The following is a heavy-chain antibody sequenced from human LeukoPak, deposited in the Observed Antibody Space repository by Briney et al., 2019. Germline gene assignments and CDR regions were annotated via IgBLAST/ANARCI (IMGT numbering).Heavy chain of an antibody. J-gene: IGHJ3*02. D-gene: IGHD3-22*01. V-gene: IGHV1-2*02. CDR1: GYTFTGYY. CDR3: ARGYDSSGYYSQRDAFDI. CDR2: INPNSGGT. Sequence: GASVKVSCKASGYTFTGYYMHWVRQAPGQGLEWMGWINPNSGGTNYAQKFQGRVTMTRDTSISTAYMELSRLRSDDTAVYYCARGYDSSGYYSQRDAFDIWGQGTMVTVSS.